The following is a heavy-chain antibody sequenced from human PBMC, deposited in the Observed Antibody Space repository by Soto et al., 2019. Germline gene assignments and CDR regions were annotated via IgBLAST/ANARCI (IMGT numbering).Heavy chain of an antibody. Sequence: QVPLVQSGAEVKKPGSSVKVSCKASGGTFSSYTISWVRQAPGQGLEWMGRIIPILGIANYAQKFQGRVTITADKSTSTAYMELRSLRAEDTAVYYCARLRDSDGMDVWGQGTTVTVSS. CDR2: IIPILGIA. V-gene: IGHV1-69*02. CDR3: ARLRDSDGMDV. D-gene: IGHD1-26*01. J-gene: IGHJ6*02. CDR1: GGTFSSYT.